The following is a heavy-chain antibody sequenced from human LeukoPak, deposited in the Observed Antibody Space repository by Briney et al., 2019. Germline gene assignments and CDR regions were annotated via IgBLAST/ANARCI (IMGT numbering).Heavy chain of an antibody. CDR2: IYYSGST. D-gene: IGHD1-26*01. CDR1: GGSISSGGYH. Sequence: PSQTLSLTCTVSGGSISSGGYHWSWIRQPPGKGLEWIGGIYYSGSTYYNPSLKSRVTISVDTSKNQFSLKLSSVTAADTAVYYCARHNSGSYPLDYWGQGTLVTVSS. V-gene: IGHV4-39*01. CDR3: ARHNSGSYPLDY. J-gene: IGHJ4*02.